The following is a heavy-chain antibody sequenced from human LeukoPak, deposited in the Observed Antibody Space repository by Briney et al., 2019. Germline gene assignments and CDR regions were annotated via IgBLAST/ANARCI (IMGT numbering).Heavy chain of an antibody. CDR3: ARDYYGSGSYFDYYYYMDV. J-gene: IGHJ6*03. CDR1: GFTFSTYG. Sequence: GGSLRLSCVASGFTFSTYGMHWVRQAPGKGLEWVSYISSSGSTIYYADSVKGRFTISRDNAKNSLYLQMNSLRAEDTAVYYCARDYYGSGSYFDYYYYMDVWGKGTTVTVSS. V-gene: IGHV3-48*01. D-gene: IGHD3-10*01. CDR2: ISSSGSTI.